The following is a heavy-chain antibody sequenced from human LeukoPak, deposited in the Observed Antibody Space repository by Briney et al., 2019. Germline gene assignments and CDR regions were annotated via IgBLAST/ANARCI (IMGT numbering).Heavy chain of an antibody. D-gene: IGHD3-9*01. V-gene: IGHV1-18*01. Sequence: ASVKVSCKASGYTFTSYGISWVRQAPGQGLEWMGWISAYNDNTNYAQKLQGRVTMTADTSTSTAYMELSSLRSDDTAVYYCARVHYGILTGYSYFDYWGQGTLVTVSS. CDR3: ARVHYGILTGYSYFDY. J-gene: IGHJ4*02. CDR1: GYTFTSYG. CDR2: ISAYNDNT.